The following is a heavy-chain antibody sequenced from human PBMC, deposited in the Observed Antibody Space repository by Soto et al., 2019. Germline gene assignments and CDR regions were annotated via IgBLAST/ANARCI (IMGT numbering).Heavy chain of an antibody. J-gene: IGHJ5*02. D-gene: IGHD3-22*01. V-gene: IGHV4-30-2*01. CDR1: GGSISSDDYS. CDR2: IYHRGDT. CDR3: ARVKHYYDSRNWFDP. Sequence: NPSETLSLTCAVSGGSISSDDYSWSWIRQPPGKGLEWIGYIYHRGDTYYNPSLKSRVTISVDTSKNQFSLKVNSVTAADTAVYYCARVKHYYDSRNWFDPWGQGTLVTVSS.